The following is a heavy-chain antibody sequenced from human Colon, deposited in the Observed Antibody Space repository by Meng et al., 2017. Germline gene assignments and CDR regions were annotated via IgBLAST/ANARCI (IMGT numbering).Heavy chain of an antibody. CDR1: GGSISGYY. D-gene: IGHD6-19*01. V-gene: IGHV4-59*08. Sequence: QVQLQESGPGLVQPSETLSLTCTVSGGSISGYYWSWIRQPPGKELEWIGYIHYSGSTNYKPSLQSRVTISVDTSKNQFSLMLTSVTAADTAVYYCVRSSGWVRTGFDPWGQGTLVTVSS. CDR3: VRSSGWVRTGFDP. J-gene: IGHJ5*02. CDR2: IHYSGST.